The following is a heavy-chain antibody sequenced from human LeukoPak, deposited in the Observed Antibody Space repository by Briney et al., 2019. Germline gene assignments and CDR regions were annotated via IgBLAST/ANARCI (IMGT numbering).Heavy chain of an antibody. CDR3: AKDPYSYGSYFDY. V-gene: IGHV3-30*02. CDR1: GFTFSGCG. J-gene: IGHJ4*02. D-gene: IGHD5-18*01. CDR2: IWYDGRDK. Sequence: GGSLRLSCAASGFTFSGCGMHWVCQAPGKGLEWVAFIWYDGRDKYYTDSVKGRFTISRDNSKNTLYLQMNSLRAEDTAMYYCAKDPYSYGSYFDYWGRGTLVTVSS.